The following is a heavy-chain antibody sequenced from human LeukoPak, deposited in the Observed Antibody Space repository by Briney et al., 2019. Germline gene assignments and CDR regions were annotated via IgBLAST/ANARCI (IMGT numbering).Heavy chain of an antibody. CDR1: GGSISSGGYS. Sequence: PSETLSLTCAVSGGSISSGGYSWSWIRQPPGKGLEWIGYIYHSGSTYYNPSLKSRVTISVDTSKNQFSLKLSSVTAADTAVYYCAAAARMSWFDPWGQGTLVTVSS. CDR2: IYHSGST. CDR3: AAAARMSWFDP. V-gene: IGHV4-30-2*01. J-gene: IGHJ5*02. D-gene: IGHD2-2*01.